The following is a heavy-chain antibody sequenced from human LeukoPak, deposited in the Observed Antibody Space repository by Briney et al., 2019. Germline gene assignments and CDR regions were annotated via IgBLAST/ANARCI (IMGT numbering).Heavy chain of an antibody. CDR3: ARGQPKQQLSS. J-gene: IGHJ5*02. V-gene: IGHV4-34*01. CDR1: GGSFSGYY. CDR2: VNHSGST. Sequence: SETLSLTCAVYGGSFSGYYWSWIRQSPGEGLEWIGEVNHSGSTSYNPSLKSRLTISVDTSKNQFSLKLSSVTAADTAVYYCARGQPKQQLSSWGPGTLVTVSS. D-gene: IGHD6-13*01.